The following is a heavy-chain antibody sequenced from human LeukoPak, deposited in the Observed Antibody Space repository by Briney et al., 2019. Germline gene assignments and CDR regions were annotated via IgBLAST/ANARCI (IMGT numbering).Heavy chain of an antibody. V-gene: IGHV4-59*08. CDR3: ATGRSIRYFDY. D-gene: IGHD4-17*01. J-gene: IGHJ4*02. CDR1: GVSIFSYY. CDR2: IHYSGTT. Sequence: SEILSLTCTVSGVSIFSYYWNWIRQPPGQGLEWIGYIHYSGTTNYNPSLKSRVSISIDTSKSQFSLKLTSATAADTAIYYCATGRSIRYFDYWDQGTLLSVSS.